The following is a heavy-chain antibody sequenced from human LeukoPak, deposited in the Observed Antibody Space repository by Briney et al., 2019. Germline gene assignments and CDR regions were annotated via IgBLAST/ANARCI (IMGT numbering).Heavy chain of an antibody. CDR2: IYYSGST. V-gene: IGHV4-39*01. CDR3: ARPRMTGAFDI. Sequence: PSETLSLTCTVSGGSISSSSYYWGWIRQPPGKGLEWIGSIYYSGSTYYNPSLKSRVTISVDTSKNQFSLRLSSVTAADTAVYYCARPRMTGAFDIWGQGTMVTVSS. J-gene: IGHJ3*02. D-gene: IGHD2-15*01. CDR1: GGSISSSSYY.